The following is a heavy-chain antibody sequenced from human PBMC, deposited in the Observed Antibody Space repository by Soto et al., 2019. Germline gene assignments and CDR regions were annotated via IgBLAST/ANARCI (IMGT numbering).Heavy chain of an antibody. D-gene: IGHD4-17*01. J-gene: IGHJ4*02. CDR1: GFSLSTSGVG. CDR3: AHKGYGDYPLDY. Sequence: QITLKESGPTLVKPTQTLTLTCTFSGFSLSTSGVGVGWIRQPPGKALEWLAVIYWDDSYHYSPSLRSRLTITKDTSKHQVVLTMTNMDPVDTATYYCAHKGYGDYPLDYWGQGTLVTVSS. CDR2: IYWDDSY. V-gene: IGHV2-5*02.